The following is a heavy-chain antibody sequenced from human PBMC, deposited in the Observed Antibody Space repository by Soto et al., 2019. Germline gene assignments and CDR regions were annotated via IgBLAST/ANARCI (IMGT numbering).Heavy chain of an antibody. Sequence: QVQLVQSGAEVKKPGSSVKVSCKASGGTFRSYVTSWVRQAPGQGLEWLGGIIAMYGTTYYAQTFQGRVTISADESTSTAFMELSSLRSEDTAVYYCARIGTLDWIDDYWGQGTLVTVSS. CDR3: ARIGTLDWIDDY. J-gene: IGHJ4*02. CDR2: IIAMYGTT. CDR1: GGTFRSYV. V-gene: IGHV1-69*12. D-gene: IGHD1-1*01.